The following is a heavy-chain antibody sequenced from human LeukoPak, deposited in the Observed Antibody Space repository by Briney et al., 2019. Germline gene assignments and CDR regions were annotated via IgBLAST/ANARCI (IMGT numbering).Heavy chain of an antibody. V-gene: IGHV5-51*01. CDR2: IYPGDSDT. Sequence: GESLKISCKGSGYSFTSYCIGWVRQMPGKGLEWMEIIYPGDSDTRYSPSFQGQVTISADKSISTAYPQWSSLKASDTAMYYCARSGAVVPAASQGGFQHWGQGTLVTVSS. D-gene: IGHD2-2*01. CDR1: GYSFTSYC. CDR3: ARSGAVVPAASQGGFQH. J-gene: IGHJ1*01.